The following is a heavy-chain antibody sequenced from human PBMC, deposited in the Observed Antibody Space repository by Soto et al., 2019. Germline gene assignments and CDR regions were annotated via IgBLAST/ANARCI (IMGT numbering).Heavy chain of an antibody. Sequence: GGSLRLSCAASGFTFSSYAMHWVRQAPGNGLEWVAVISYDGSNKYYADSVKGRFTISRDNSKNTLYLQMNSLRAEDTAVYYCARDIQDIVLVPAVAPYFYYYGMDVWGQWTTVTVSS. D-gene: IGHD2-2*01. CDR3: ARDIQDIVLVPAVAPYFYYYGMDV. J-gene: IGHJ6*02. CDR2: ISYDGSNK. CDR1: GFTFSSYA. V-gene: IGHV3-30-3*01.